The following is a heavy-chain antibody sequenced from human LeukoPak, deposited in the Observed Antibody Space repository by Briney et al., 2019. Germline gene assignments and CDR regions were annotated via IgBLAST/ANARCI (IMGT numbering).Heavy chain of an antibody. D-gene: IGHD4-17*01. CDR2: INHSGST. Sequence: SETLSLTCAVYGGSFSGYYWSWIRQPPGKGLEWIGEINHSGSTNYNPSLESRVTISVDTSKNQFSLKLSSVTAADTAVYYCARGGYGDSTDYWGQGTLVTVSS. J-gene: IGHJ4*02. V-gene: IGHV4-34*01. CDR1: GGSFSGYY. CDR3: ARGGYGDSTDY.